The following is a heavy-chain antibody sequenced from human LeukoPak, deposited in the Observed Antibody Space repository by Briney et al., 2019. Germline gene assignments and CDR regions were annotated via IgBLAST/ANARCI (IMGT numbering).Heavy chain of an antibody. V-gene: IGHV3-30*03. Sequence: GGSLRLSCAASGFTFSSYWMHWVRQAPGKGLEWVAAISYDGRDKYFADSVKGRFTISRDNSKNTVDLQVNGLRAEDTAVYYCARETGNYYFDFWGQGTLVTVSS. J-gene: IGHJ4*02. CDR2: ISYDGRDK. CDR1: GFTFSSYW. CDR3: ARETGNYYFDF. D-gene: IGHD1-7*01.